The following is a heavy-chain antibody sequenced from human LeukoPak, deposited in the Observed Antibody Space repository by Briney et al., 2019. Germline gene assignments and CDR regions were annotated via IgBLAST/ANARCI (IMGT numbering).Heavy chain of an antibody. Sequence: GGSLRLSCAASGFTFSSYGMHWVRQAPGKGLEWVALISYGGSNKYYADSVKGRFTISRDNSKNTLYLQMNSLRAEDTAVYFCASGDYSSGWKLDYWGQGTLVTVSS. CDR3: ASGDYSSGWKLDY. V-gene: IGHV3-30*03. CDR1: GFTFSSYG. J-gene: IGHJ4*02. CDR2: ISYGGSNK. D-gene: IGHD6-19*01.